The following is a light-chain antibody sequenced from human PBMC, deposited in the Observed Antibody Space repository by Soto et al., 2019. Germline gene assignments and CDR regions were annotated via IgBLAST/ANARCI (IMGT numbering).Light chain of an antibody. Sequence: QSALTQPASVSGSPGQSITISCTGTSSDVGGHKYVSWYQQHPGKAPKLMIYEVSNRPSGISNRFSGSKSGNAASLTISGLQAEDEADYYCSSYTSTSTPVVFGGGTKLTVL. V-gene: IGLV2-14*01. CDR3: SSYTSTSTPVV. J-gene: IGLJ2*01. CDR1: SSDVGGHKY. CDR2: EVS.